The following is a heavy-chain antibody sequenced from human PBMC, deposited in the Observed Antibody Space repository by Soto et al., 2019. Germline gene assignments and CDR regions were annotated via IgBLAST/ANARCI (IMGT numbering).Heavy chain of an antibody. CDR3: AKDRRRNRAGYDILAGFDP. D-gene: IGHD3-9*01. Sequence: GGSLRLSCAASGFTFSSYAMSWVRQAPGKGLEWVSAISGSGGSTYYADSVKGRFTIPRDNSKNTLYLQMNSLRAEDTAVYYCAKDRRRNRAGYDILAGFDPWGQGTLVTVSS. CDR1: GFTFSSYA. CDR2: ISGSGGST. J-gene: IGHJ5*02. V-gene: IGHV3-23*01.